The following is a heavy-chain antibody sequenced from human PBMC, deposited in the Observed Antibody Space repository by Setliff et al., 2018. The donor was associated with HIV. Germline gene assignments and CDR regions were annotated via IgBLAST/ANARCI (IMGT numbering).Heavy chain of an antibody. CDR1: GDSISSGVYY. Sequence: SETLSLTCTVSGDSISSGVYYWSWIRQYPGKGLEWIGYIYYSGSTYYNPSLKSRVIISVDTSKNQFSLKPSSVTAADTAVYYCASGRVRQSRKFGGVIVLPPFDYWGQGTLVTVSS. CDR2: IYYSGST. J-gene: IGHJ4*02. D-gene: IGHD3-16*02. CDR3: ASGRVRQSRKFGGVIVLPPFDY. V-gene: IGHV4-31*03.